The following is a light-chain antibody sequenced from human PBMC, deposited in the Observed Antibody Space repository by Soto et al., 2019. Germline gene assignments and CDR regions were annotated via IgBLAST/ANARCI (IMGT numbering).Light chain of an antibody. J-gene: IGLJ1*01. CDR3: SSDTSSSTPYV. CDR2: DVT. V-gene: IGLV2-14*01. Sequence: QSALTQPASVSGSPGQSITVSCTGTSSDVGGYNYVSWYQQHPVKAPKLMIYDVTNRPSGVSDRFSGSESGNTASLTISGLQAEDEADYYCSSDTSSSTPYVFGTGTKLTVL. CDR1: SSDVGGYNY.